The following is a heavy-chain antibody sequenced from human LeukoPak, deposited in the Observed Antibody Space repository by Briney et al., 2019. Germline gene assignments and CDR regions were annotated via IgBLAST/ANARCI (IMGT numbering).Heavy chain of an antibody. CDR3: ARGTIAARLSWFDP. CDR1: DASISDYY. V-gene: IGHV4-4*07. Sequence: PSETLSLTCTVSDASISDYYWSWIRQSAGKRLEWIGRIYTSATTDYNPSLKSRVTISVDTSKNQFSLRLSSVTAADTAVYYCARGTIAARLSWFDPWGQGTLVTVSS. J-gene: IGHJ5*02. D-gene: IGHD6-6*01. CDR2: IYTSATT.